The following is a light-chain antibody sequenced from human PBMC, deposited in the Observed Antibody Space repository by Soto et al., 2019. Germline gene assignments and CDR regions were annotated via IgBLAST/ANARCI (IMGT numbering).Light chain of an antibody. J-gene: IGKJ1*01. CDR3: KQYASSLRT. CDR2: GAS. V-gene: IGKV3-20*01. CDR1: QSVSSY. Sequence: EIVLTQSPATLSLSPGERATLSCRASQSVSSYLAWYQQKPGQAPRLVIYGASNRATGIQDRFSGSVSGTDFTLTIRRLEPEDFAVYYCKQYASSLRTVGQGTKVDIK.